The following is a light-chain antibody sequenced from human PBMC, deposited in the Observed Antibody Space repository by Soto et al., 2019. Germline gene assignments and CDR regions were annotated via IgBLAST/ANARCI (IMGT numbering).Light chain of an antibody. Sequence: EILLTQSPASLSVSPGESDTLSCRASQSPNTDLAWYQQKPGQAPRLLLYGASTRATGTPTRFSGSGSGTEFTLTISSLQSEDFAIYYCQQYKSWPPITFGQGTRLEIK. J-gene: IGKJ5*01. CDR2: GAS. V-gene: IGKV3-15*01. CDR1: QSPNTD. CDR3: QQYKSWPPIT.